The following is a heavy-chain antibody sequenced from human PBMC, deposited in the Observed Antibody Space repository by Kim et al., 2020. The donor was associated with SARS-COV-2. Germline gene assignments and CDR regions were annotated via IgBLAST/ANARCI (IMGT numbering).Heavy chain of an antibody. Sequence: SETLSLTCTVSGGSISSGGYYWSWIRQHPGKGLEWIGYIYYSGSTYYNPSLKSRVTISVDTSKNQFSLKLSSVTAADTAVYYCAREPRIAAAGTGRDYWGQGTLVTVSS. D-gene: IGHD6-13*01. CDR1: GGSISSGGYY. V-gene: IGHV4-31*03. CDR2: IYYSGST. CDR3: AREPRIAAAGTGRDY. J-gene: IGHJ4*02.